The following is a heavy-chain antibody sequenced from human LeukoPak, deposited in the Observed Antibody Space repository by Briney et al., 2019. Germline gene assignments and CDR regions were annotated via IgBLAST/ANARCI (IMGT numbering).Heavy chain of an antibody. CDR1: GGSISSSSYY. CDR3: ARRRGYSAQGYFDY. Sequence: SEALSLTCTVSGGSISSSSYYWGWIRQPPGKGLEWIGSIYYSGSTYYNPSLKSRVTISVDTSKNQFSLKLSSVTAADTAVYYCARRRGYSAQGYFDYWGQGTLVTVSS. V-gene: IGHV4-39*01. J-gene: IGHJ4*02. D-gene: IGHD5-12*01. CDR2: IYYSGST.